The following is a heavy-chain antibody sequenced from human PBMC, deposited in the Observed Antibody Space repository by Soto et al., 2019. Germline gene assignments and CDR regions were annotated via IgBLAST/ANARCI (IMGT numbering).Heavy chain of an antibody. D-gene: IGHD5-12*01. J-gene: IGHJ6*02. V-gene: IGHV1-69*12. CDR3: ARDKDRLQFGGNYYYGMDV. CDR1: GGTFGNSA. CDR2: IIPILPTP. Sequence: QVQLVQSGAEVKKPGSSVTVSCKASGGTFGNSAISWVRQAPGQGLEWMGGIIPILPTPDYAQKFQGRVTSTADESTSPAYMKLTSLRSEHTAVYYCARDKDRLQFGGNYYYGMDVWGQGTTVTVSS.